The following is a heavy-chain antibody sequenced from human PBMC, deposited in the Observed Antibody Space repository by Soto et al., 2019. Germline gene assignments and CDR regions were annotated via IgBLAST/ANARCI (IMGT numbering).Heavy chain of an antibody. CDR2: IDPSDSYT. CDR3: ARFVVVPAATRGMDV. CDR1: GYGFTSYW. V-gene: IGHV5-10-1*01. Sequence: PGESLKISCKGSGYGFTSYWISWVRQMPGKGLEWMGRIDPSDSYTNYSPSFQGHVTISADKSISTAYLQWSSLKASDTAMYYCARFVVVPAATRGMDVWGQGTTVTVSS. D-gene: IGHD2-2*01. J-gene: IGHJ6*02.